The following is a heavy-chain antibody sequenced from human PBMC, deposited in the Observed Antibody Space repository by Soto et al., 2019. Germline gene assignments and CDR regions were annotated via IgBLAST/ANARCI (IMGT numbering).Heavy chain of an antibody. CDR3: ARDDIPGIAVATYGLDV. Sequence: GGSLRLSCAASGFIFSNFGMHWVRQAPGKGLEWVAVIWYDGSNEYYADSVKGRFTISKDNSKNTLYLQMNSLRAEDTAVYYCARDDIPGIAVATYGLDVWGQGTTVTVS. V-gene: IGHV3-33*01. D-gene: IGHD6-19*01. CDR2: IWYDGSNE. CDR1: GFIFSNFG. J-gene: IGHJ6*02.